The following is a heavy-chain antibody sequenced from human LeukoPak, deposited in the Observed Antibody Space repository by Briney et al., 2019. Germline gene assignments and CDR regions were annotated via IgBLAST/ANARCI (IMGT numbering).Heavy chain of an antibody. J-gene: IGHJ6*03. Sequence: PSETLSLTCTVSGGSISTYYWSWVRQPPGKGLEWIGYIYYSGSTNYNPSPKTRVTISVDTSKNQFSLNLNSVTAADTADYFCARTPGSAYYPYYYMDVWGKGTTVTVSS. CDR2: IYYSGST. D-gene: IGHD6-19*01. CDR1: GGSISTYY. V-gene: IGHV4-59*01. CDR3: ARTPGSAYYPYYYMDV.